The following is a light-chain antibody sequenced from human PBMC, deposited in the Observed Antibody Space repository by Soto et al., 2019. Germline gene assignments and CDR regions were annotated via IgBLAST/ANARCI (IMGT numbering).Light chain of an antibody. V-gene: IGKV1-5*01. J-gene: IGKJ1*01. CDR3: QQYTSYSWT. CDR1: QSINSW. Sequence: DIQMTQAPSTLSASVGNRVTITCLTSQSINSWLAWYQQKPGKAPQILIYDASTLKSGVPSRFSASGSGTEFTLVISSLQPDDFATYYSQQYTSYSWTFGQGTKV. CDR2: DAS.